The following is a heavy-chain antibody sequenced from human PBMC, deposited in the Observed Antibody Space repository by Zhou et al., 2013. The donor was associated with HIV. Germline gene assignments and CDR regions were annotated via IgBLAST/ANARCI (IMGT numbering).Heavy chain of an antibody. J-gene: IGHJ6*02. V-gene: IGHV1-8*01. D-gene: IGHD3-10*01. Sequence: QVQLVQSGAEVKKPGASVKVSCKASGYTFTSYDMHWVRQASGQGLEWMGWINPNSGKSYYAERFQGRVTMSRNISTTTAHMELSSLTSEDTAVYYCGRRGSWGDRTTIIRGGVDVWGQGTTVSVSS. CDR1: GYTFTSYD. CDR3: GRRGSWGDRTTIIRGGVDV. CDR2: INPNSGKS.